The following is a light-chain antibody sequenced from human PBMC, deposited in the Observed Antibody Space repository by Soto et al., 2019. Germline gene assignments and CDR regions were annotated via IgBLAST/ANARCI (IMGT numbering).Light chain of an antibody. Sequence: QSALTQPASVSGSPGQSITISCTGASGDVGGYDSVSWYQQYSGRAPKLMIYDVSNRFSGVANRFSGSKSGNTSSLTISGLQAEDEADYYWCSCSRSSTLYVFGTGTKVTVL. V-gene: IGLV2-14*01. CDR3: CSCSRSSTLYV. CDR1: SGDVGGYDS. J-gene: IGLJ1*01. CDR2: DVS.